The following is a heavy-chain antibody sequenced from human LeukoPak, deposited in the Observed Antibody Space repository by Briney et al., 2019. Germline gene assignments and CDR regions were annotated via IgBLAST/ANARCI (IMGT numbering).Heavy chain of an antibody. D-gene: IGHD3-3*02. Sequence: PSETLSLTCAVYGGSFSGYYWSWIRQPPGKGLEWIGEINHSRSTNYNPSLKSRVTISVDTSKNQFSLKLSSVTAADTAVYYFARVCRRPRLAAFDIWGQGTMVTVSS. CDR3: ARVCRRPRLAAFDI. J-gene: IGHJ3*02. CDR1: GGSFSGYY. V-gene: IGHV4-34*01. CDR2: INHSRST.